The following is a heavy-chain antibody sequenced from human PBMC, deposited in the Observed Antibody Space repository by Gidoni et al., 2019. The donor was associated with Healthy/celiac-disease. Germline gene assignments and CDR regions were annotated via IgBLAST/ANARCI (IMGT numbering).Heavy chain of an antibody. CDR1: GYSFTSYW. D-gene: IGHD2-15*01. J-gene: IGHJ4*02. CDR3: ARLLGYCSGGSCYPGSY. V-gene: IGHV5-51*01. Sequence: EVQLVQSGAEVKKPGESLKISCKGSGYSFTSYWIGWVRQRPGKGLEWMGIIYPGDADTRYSPSFQGQVTISADKSISTAYLQWSSLKASDTAMYYCARLLGYCSGGSCYPGSYWGQGTLVTVSS. CDR2: IYPGDADT.